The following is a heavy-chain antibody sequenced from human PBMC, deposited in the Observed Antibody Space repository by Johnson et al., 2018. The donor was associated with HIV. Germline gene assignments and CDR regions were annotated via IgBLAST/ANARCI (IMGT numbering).Heavy chain of an antibody. CDR3: ARSPYSSGWYNGFQWAFDI. V-gene: IGHV3-7*05. J-gene: IGHJ3*02. CDR2: IKQDGSEK. D-gene: IGHD6-13*01. Sequence: VQLVESGGGLVQPGGSLRLSCAASGFTFSSFWMTWVRQAPGKGLEWVANIKQDGSEKYYVDSVKGRFTISRDNAKNSLYLQMNSLRAEDTAVYYCARSPYSSGWYNGFQWAFDIWGQGTMVTVSS. CDR1: GFTFSSFW.